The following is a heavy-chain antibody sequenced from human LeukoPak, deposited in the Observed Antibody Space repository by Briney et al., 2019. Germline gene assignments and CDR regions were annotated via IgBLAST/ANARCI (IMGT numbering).Heavy chain of an antibody. CDR1: GYTFTSYY. V-gene: IGHV1-46*01. CDR2: INPSGGST. D-gene: IGHD6-6*01. Sequence: ASVKVSCKASGYTFTSYYMHWVRQAPGQGLEWMGIINPSGGSTSYAQKFQGRVTMTRDMSTSTVYMELSSLRSEDTAVYYCARLDPLAARGDYWGQGTLVTVSS. CDR3: ARLDPLAARGDY. J-gene: IGHJ4*02.